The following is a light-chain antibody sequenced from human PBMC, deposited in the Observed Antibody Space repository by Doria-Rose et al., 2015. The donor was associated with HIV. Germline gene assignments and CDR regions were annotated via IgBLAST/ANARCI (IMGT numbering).Light chain of an antibody. J-gene: IGKJ1*01. CDR2: AAS. CDR1: QTVNTY. V-gene: IGKV1-39*01. Sequence: IQLTQSPSSLPASIGDRVTITCRASQTVNTYLNWFQQEPGKAPKLLIYAASRLQSGVPSRFSGSGSGTDFTLTISGLQPGDFATYYCQQTYSSPPWTFGQGTKVEMK. CDR3: QQTYSSPPWT.